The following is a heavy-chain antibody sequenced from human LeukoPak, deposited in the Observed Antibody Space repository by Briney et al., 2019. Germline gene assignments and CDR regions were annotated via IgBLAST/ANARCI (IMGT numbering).Heavy chain of an antibody. V-gene: IGHV1-69*05. CDR2: IIPIFGTA. D-gene: IGHD6-13*01. CDR1: GGTFSSYA. CDR3: ARENAGIAAAGTKWFDP. Sequence: ASVKVSCKASGGTFSSYAISWVRQAPGQGLEWMGGIIPIFGTANYAQKFQGRVTITTDESTSTAYMELSSLRSEDTAVYYCARENAGIAAAGTKWFDPWGQGTLVTVSS. J-gene: IGHJ5*02.